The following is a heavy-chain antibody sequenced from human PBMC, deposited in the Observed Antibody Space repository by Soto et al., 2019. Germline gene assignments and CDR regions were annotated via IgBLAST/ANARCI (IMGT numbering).Heavy chain of an antibody. CDR3: ARVIRGAYYKSPLDT. D-gene: IGHD3-10*01. J-gene: IGHJ5*02. Sequence: QVQLLQSGAEVKKPGASVKVSCKASGYTFTGYFMHWVRQAPGQGLEWMGWINPYSGGADYAQSFQGRVTMTRDTSISTVYMELSRLRFDDTAVYYCARVIRGAYYKSPLDTWGQGTVVTVSS. V-gene: IGHV1-2*02. CDR2: INPYSGGA. CDR1: GYTFTGYF.